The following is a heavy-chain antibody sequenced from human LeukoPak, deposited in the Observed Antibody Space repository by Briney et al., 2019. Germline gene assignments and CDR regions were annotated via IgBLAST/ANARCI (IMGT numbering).Heavy chain of an antibody. D-gene: IGHD1-14*01. J-gene: IGHJ6*03. CDR3: ARXXVXTXXGYYYYYMDV. Sequence: GAXVKVSXXASGYTFTSYDINWVRQATGQGLEWMGWMNPNSGNTGYAQKFQGRVTITADKSTSTAYMELSSLRSEDTAVYYCARXXVXTXXGYYYYYMDVWGKGTTVTVSS. V-gene: IGHV1-8*01. CDR2: MNPNSGNT. CDR1: GYTFTSYD.